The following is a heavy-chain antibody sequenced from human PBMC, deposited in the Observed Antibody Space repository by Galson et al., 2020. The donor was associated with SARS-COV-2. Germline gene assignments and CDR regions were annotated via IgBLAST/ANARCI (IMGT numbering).Heavy chain of an antibody. D-gene: IGHD3-9*01. CDR3: ARVKYDVSTGPRRYSFDY. J-gene: IGHJ4*02. CDR2: IYSGGST. V-gene: IGHV3-66*01. Sequence: GGSLRLSCAASGFTVSNNYISWVRQALGKGLEWVSVIYSGGSTSYADSVKCRFTISRDNSKNTVYLQMNSLRAEDTAVYYWARVKYDVSTGPRRYSFDYWGQGTLVTVSS. CDR1: GFTVSNNY.